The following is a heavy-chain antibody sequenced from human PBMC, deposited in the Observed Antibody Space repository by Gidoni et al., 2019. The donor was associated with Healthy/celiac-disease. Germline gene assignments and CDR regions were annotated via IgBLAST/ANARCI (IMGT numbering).Heavy chain of an antibody. J-gene: IGHJ5*02. CDR1: GFTFDDYA. V-gene: IGHV3-9*01. D-gene: IGHD3-10*01. Sequence: EVQLVESGGGLVQPGWSLRLSCAASGFTFDDYAMHWVRQAPGKGLEWVSGISWNSGSIGYADSVKCRFTISRDNAKNSLYLQMNSLRAEDTALYYCAKDLGAMVRGVYHWGQGTLVTVSS. CDR3: AKDLGAMVRGVYH. CDR2: ISWNSGSI.